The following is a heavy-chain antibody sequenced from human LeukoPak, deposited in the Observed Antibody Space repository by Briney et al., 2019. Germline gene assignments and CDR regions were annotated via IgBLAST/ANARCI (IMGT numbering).Heavy chain of an antibody. V-gene: IGHV3-23*01. J-gene: IGHJ4*02. Sequence: PGGSLRLSCAASGFTFSNHGMNWVRQAPGKGLEWVSGISPSGDITYYADSVKGRFTISRDNAKNSLYLQMNSLRAEDTAVYYCARGFRGLYAEGFDYWGQGTLVTVSS. CDR2: ISPSGDIT. CDR1: GFTFSNHG. CDR3: ARGFRGLYAEGFDY. D-gene: IGHD6-19*01.